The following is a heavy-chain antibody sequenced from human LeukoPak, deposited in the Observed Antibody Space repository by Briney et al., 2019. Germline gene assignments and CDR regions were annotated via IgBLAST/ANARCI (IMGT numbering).Heavy chain of an antibody. CDR2: ISGTGDHP. Sequence: GGSLRLSCAASGFTFSSYAMSWVRQAPGKGLDWVSTISGTGDHPYYAASVKGRFTISRDNSRSTLYLQMNSLRAEDTAIYYCATVLVGSSGWLFEYWGQGTLVTVSS. J-gene: IGHJ4*02. V-gene: IGHV3-23*01. CDR3: ATVLVGSSGWLFEY. D-gene: IGHD6-19*01. CDR1: GFTFSSYA.